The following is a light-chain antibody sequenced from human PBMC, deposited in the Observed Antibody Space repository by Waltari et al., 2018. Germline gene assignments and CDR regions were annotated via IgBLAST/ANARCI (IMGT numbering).Light chain of an antibody. CDR2: SAF. J-gene: IGKJ1*01. CDR3: QQYNDWPPWT. CDR1: QSVSSN. V-gene: IGKV3-15*01. Sequence: EIVMTQSPATLSVSPGDTATLSCRASQSVSSNLAWYQQQPGQAPRLLIYSAFTRATGSPARFSGSVSGTEFTLTITSMQSEDFAVYYCQQYNDWPPWTFGQGTRVEMK.